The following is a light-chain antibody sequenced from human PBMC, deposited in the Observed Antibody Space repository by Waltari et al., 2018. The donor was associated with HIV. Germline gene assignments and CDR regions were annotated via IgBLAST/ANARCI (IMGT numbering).Light chain of an antibody. J-gene: IGLJ2*01. CDR3: NSYSSTYTQV. V-gene: IGLV2-14*01. Sequence: SALTPPASVSGSPGHSTTFPSTGTSLDVGAYLYVSWYQHRPGKAPQLMIYEVNKRPSGVPDRFSGSKSGNTASLTISGLQAEDEADYYCNSYSSTYTQVFGGGTKVTVL. CDR2: EVN. CDR1: SLDVGAYLY.